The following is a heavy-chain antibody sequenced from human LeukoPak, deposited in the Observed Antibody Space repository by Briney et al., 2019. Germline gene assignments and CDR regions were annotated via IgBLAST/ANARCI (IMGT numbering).Heavy chain of an antibody. V-gene: IGHV4-34*01. D-gene: IGHD3-9*01. J-gene: IGHJ4*02. Sequence: PSETLSLTCAVYGGSFSGYYWSWIRQPPGKGLEWIGEINHSGSTNYNPSLKSRGTISVDTSKNQFSLKLSSVTAADTAVYYCARGRLRYCDYWGQGTLVTVSS. CDR3: ARGRLRYCDY. CDR2: INHSGST. CDR1: GGSFSGYY.